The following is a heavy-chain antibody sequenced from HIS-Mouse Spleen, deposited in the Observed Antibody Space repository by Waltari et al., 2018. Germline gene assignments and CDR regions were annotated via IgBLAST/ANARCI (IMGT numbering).Heavy chain of an antibody. D-gene: IGHD2-21*02. CDR3: ARKRTASGWFDP. Sequence: QLPLQESGPGLVKPSENLSLTFTVSGGPISSSSYYWGWIRQPPGKGLEWIGSIYYSGSTYYTPSLKSRVTISVDTSKNQFSLKLSSVTAADTAVYYCARKRTASGWFDPWGQGTLVTVSS. CDR2: IYYSGST. J-gene: IGHJ5*02. V-gene: IGHV4-39*01. CDR1: GGPISSSSYY.